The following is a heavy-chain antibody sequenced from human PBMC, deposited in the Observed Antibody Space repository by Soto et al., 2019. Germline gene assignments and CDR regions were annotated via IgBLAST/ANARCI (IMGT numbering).Heavy chain of an antibody. V-gene: IGHV1-18*01. J-gene: IGHJ6*02. CDR3: ARGLRLERQYYYYGMDV. CDR2: ISAYNGNT. D-gene: IGHD1-1*01. CDR1: GYTFTSYG. Sequence: QGQLVQSGAEVKKPGASVKVSCKASGYTFTSYGISWVRQAPGQGLEWMGWISAYNGNTNYAQKLQGRVTMTTDTSTSTAYMELRSLRSDDTAVYYCARGLRLERQYYYYGMDVWGQGTTVTVSS.